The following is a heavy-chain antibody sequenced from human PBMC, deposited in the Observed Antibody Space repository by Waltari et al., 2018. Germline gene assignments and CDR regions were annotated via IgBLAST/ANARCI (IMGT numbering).Heavy chain of an antibody. CDR3: AKRGAPGELWFFDY. Sequence: EVQLLESGGGLVQPGGSLRLSCTVSGFTFGDHARTWVRQAPGKGLEWVALVGSSGAATYYADSVKGRFSISRDNSRNTLYLQMNSLRAEDTAMYYCAKRGAPGELWFFDYWGQGNLVTVSS. V-gene: IGHV3-23*01. CDR2: VGSSGAAT. D-gene: IGHD2-21*01. J-gene: IGHJ4*02. CDR1: GFTFGDHA.